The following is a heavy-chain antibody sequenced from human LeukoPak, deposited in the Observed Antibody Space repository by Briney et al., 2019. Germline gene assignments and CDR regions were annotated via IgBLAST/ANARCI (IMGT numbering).Heavy chain of an antibody. CDR3: ARQAAAATPFHY. CDR2: IYSGGAT. CDR1: GFTVTTSY. J-gene: IGHJ4*02. Sequence: PGGSLRLSXAASGFTVTTSYMSWFRQPPGKGLEWVSIIYSGGATYYAASVKGRFAISRDNSKNTLYLQMNGLRPEDTAMYYCARQAAAATPFHYWGQGSLVTVSS. V-gene: IGHV3-66*02. D-gene: IGHD6-13*01.